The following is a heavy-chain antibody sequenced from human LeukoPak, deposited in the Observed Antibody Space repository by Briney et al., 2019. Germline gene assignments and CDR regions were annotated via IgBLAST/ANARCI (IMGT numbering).Heavy chain of an antibody. V-gene: IGHV3-23*01. J-gene: IGHJ4*02. CDR1: GVTFSSYA. CDR2: ISGSGGST. Sequence: GGSLRLSCAASGVTFSSYAMSWVRQAPGKGLEWVSAISGSGGSTYYADSVKGRFTISRDNSKNTLYLQMNSLRAEDTAVYYCAKEENYYDSSGYYPAHGYWGQGTLVTVSS. CDR3: AKEENYYDSSGYYPAHGY. D-gene: IGHD3-22*01.